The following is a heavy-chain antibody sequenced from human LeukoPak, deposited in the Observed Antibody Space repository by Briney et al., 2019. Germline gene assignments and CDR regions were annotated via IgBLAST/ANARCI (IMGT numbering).Heavy chain of an antibody. D-gene: IGHD1-26*01. CDR2: ISISGGTT. CDR1: GFIFSSYA. Sequence: PGGSLRLSCAASGFIFSSYAMSWVRQAPGKGLEWVSSISISGGTTDYADSAKGRFTISRDNSKNTLYLQMNSLRAEDTAIYYCAKDRTVGASYWYFDLWGRGTLVTVSS. CDR3: AKDRTVGASYWYFDL. V-gene: IGHV3-23*01. J-gene: IGHJ2*01.